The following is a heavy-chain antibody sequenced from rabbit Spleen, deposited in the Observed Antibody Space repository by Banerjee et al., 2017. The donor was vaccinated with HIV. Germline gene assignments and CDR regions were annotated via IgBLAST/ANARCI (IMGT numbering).Heavy chain of an antibody. CDR3: ARGADSQGDGYGL. D-gene: IGHD6-1*01. V-gene: IGHV1S45*01. Sequence: QQQLEESGGGLVKPGGTLTLTCTVSGFSFSNNWICWVRQAPGKGLEWIACIDSNDGATDYANWPKGRFTISKTSSTTLTLQMTGLTVADTATYFCARGADSQGDGYGLWGPGTLVTVS. CDR1: GFSFSNNW. J-gene: IGHJ4*01. CDR2: IDSNDGAT.